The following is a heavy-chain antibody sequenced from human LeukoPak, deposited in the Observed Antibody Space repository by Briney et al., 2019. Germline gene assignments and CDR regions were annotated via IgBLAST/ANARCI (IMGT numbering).Heavy chain of an antibody. CDR1: GFTLSSYS. D-gene: IGHD2-2*01. V-gene: IGHV3-21*01. CDR3: ARDGPETYCSSSSCSAGRAFDI. J-gene: IGHJ3*02. Sequence: GGSLRLSCAASGFTLSSYSMNWVRQAPGKGLEWVSSISSSSSYIYYADSVKGRFTISRANAKNSLYLQMNSLRAEDTAVYYCARDGPETYCSSSSCSAGRAFDIWGQGTMVTVSS. CDR2: ISSSSSYI.